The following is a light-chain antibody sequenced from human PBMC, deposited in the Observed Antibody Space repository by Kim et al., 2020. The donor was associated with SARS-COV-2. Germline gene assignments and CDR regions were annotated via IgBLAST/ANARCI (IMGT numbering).Light chain of an antibody. CDR1: NSYVGAYNY. CDR3: SSYRSSSTFADV. CDR2: DGS. J-gene: IGLJ1*01. Sequence: SITVSCAGTNSYVGAYNYVTWYQQQPAKTPKLMIYDGSKRPSGVSGPFSGSKSGNAASLTISGLQAEDEADYYCSSYRSSSTFADVFGTGTKFTVL. V-gene: IGLV2-14*03.